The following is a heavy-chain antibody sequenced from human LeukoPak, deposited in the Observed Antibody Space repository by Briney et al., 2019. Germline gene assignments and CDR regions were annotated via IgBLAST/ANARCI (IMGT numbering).Heavy chain of an antibody. V-gene: IGHV3-7*01. J-gene: IGHJ5*02. CDR2: IKDDGSEI. D-gene: IGHD3-10*01. CDR3: ARDRTTRMVPNWFDP. Sequence: SGGSLRLSCAASGFTFSRYSMNWVRQAPGKGLEWVANIKDDGSEIYYLDSVKGRFTISRDNAQNSLYLQMNNLRVEDTAVYYCARDRTTRMVPNWFDPWGQGTLVTVSA. CDR1: GFTFSRYS.